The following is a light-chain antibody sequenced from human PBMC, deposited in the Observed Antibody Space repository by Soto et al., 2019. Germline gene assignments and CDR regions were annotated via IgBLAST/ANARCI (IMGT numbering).Light chain of an antibody. CDR2: EVT. Sequence: QSALTQPASVSGSPGQSITISCTGTSSDVGGYDYVSWYQQHPDKAPKLIIYEVTDRPSGVSSRFSGSKSGNTASLTIFGLQAEDEADYYCSSLTSGSTRVFGTGTKLTVL. J-gene: IGLJ1*01. CDR3: SSLTSGSTRV. CDR1: SSDVGGYDY. V-gene: IGLV2-14*01.